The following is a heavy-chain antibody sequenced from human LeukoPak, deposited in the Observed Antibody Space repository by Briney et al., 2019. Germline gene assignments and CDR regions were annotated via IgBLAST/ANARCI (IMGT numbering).Heavy chain of an antibody. CDR1: GFTFSSYS. V-gene: IGHV3-21*01. D-gene: IGHD5-18*01. CDR3: ARDLGYSYAHDAFDI. Sequence: GGSLRLSCAASGFTFSSYSMNWVRQAPGKGLEWVSSISSSSSYIYYADSVKGRFTISRDNAKNSLYLQMNSLRAEDTAVYYCARDLGYSYAHDAFDIWGQGTMVTVSS. J-gene: IGHJ3*02. CDR2: ISSSSSYI.